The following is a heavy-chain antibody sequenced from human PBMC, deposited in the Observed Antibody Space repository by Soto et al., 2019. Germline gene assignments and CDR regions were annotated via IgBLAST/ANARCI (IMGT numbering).Heavy chain of an antibody. V-gene: IGHV3-30-3*01. D-gene: IGHD3-10*01. J-gene: IGHJ4*02. CDR3: VRGDGTMIRGAGE. CDR1: GFSFNSYA. CDR2: ISYDGGDK. Sequence: VQLVESGGGVVQPGTSLRLSCAASGFSFNSYAMHWVRQAPGKGLEWVAVISYDGGDKYNADSVKGRFTISRDNSKNTLFLEMNSLRAEDTAVYYCVRGDGTMIRGAGEWGQGTLVTVSS.